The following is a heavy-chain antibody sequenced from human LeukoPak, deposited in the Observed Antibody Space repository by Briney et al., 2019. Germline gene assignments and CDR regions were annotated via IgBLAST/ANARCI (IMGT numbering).Heavy chain of an antibody. J-gene: IGHJ6*02. D-gene: IGHD3-16*01. V-gene: IGHV3-9*01. Sequence: GGSLRLSCAASGFTFDDYAMHWVRQAPGKGLEWVSGISWNCGSIGYADSVKGRFTISRDNAKNSLYLQMNSLRAEDTALYYCARGGGLDVWGQGATVTVSS. CDR2: ISWNCGSI. CDR1: GFTFDDYA. CDR3: ARGGGLDV.